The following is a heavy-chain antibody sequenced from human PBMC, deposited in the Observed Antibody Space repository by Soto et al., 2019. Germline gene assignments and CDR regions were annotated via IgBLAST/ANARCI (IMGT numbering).Heavy chain of an antibody. V-gene: IGHV4-59*01. J-gene: IGHJ4*02. CDR2: IYYSGST. CDR1: GGSISSYY. D-gene: IGHD3-10*01. CDR3: ARATPTWYYGSGSYLWASFDY. Sequence: SETLSLTCTVSGGSISSYYWSWIRQPPGKGLEWIGYIYYSGSTNYNPSLKSRVTISVDTSKNQFSLKLSSVTAADTAVYYCARATPTWYYGSGSYLWASFDYWGQGTLVTVSS.